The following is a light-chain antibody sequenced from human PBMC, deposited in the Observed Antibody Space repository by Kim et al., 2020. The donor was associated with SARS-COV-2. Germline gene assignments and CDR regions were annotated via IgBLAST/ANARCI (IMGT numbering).Light chain of an antibody. V-gene: IGLV1-40*01. CDR1: SSNVGTGYD. J-gene: IGLJ2*01. Sequence: VTISCTRSSSNVGTGYDVHWYQQLPGTAPKLLIYGNSNRPSGVPDRFSGSKSGTSASLAITGLQAEDEADYYCQSYDSSLSGPVVFGGGTQLTV. CDR3: QSYDSSLSGPVV. CDR2: GNS.